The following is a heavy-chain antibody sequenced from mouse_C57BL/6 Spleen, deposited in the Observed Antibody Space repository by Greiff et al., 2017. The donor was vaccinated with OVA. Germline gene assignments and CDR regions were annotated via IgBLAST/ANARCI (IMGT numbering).Heavy chain of an antibody. CDR2: IHPNSGST. V-gene: IGHV1-64*01. CDR3: ARGEIYCYGGYFDV. CDR1: GYTFTSYW. D-gene: IGHD1-1*01. J-gene: IGHJ1*03. Sequence: VQLQQPGAELVKPGASVKLSCKASGYTFTSYWMHWVKQRPGQGLEWIGMIHPNSGSTNYNEKFKSKATLTVDKSSSTAYMQLSSLTSEDSAVYDCARGEIYCYGGYFDVWGTGTTVTVSS.